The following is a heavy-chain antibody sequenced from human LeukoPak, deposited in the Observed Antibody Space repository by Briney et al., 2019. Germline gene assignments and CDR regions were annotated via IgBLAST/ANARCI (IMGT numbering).Heavy chain of an antibody. D-gene: IGHD1-26*01. CDR2: IWYDGSNK. CDR3: AKDLGLVGATGKGSFDY. CDR1: GFTFSTYG. Sequence: QTGGSLRLSCAASGFTFSTYGMHWVRQAPGKGLEWVAFIWYDGSNKYYADSVKGRFTISRDNSKNTLYLQMNSLRAEDTAVYYCAKDLGLVGATGKGSFDYWGQGTLVTVSS. V-gene: IGHV3-30*02. J-gene: IGHJ4*02.